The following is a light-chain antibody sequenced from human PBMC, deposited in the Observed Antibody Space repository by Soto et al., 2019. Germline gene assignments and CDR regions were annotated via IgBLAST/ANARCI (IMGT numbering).Light chain of an antibody. CDR1: SSDVGGYNY. V-gene: IGLV2-14*03. CDR2: EVI. J-gene: IGLJ1*01. Sequence: QAVVTQPASVSGSPGQSITISCTGTSSDVGGYNYVSWYQQHPGKAPKLMIYEVINRPSGISSRFSGSKSGNTASLTISGLQAEDEADYYCSSYTTSSTYVFGTGTKVTVL. CDR3: SSYTTSSTYV.